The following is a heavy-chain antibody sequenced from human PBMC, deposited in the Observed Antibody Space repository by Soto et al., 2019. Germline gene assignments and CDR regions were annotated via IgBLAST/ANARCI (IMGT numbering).Heavy chain of an antibody. CDR1: GYTFTSYA. D-gene: IGHD3-3*01. CDR2: INAGNGNT. V-gene: IGHV1-3*01. CDR3: ARDQHHFGNTYYFDY. J-gene: IGHJ4*02. Sequence: GASVKVSCKASGYTFTSYAMHWVRQAPGQRLEWMGWINAGNGNTKYSQKFQGRVTITRDTSASTAYMELSSLRSEDTAVYYCARDQHHFGNTYYFDYWGQGTLVTVSS.